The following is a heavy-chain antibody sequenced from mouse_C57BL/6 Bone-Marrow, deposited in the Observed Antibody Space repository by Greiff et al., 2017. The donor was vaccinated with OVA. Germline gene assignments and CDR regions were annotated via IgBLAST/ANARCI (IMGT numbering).Heavy chain of an antibody. CDR2: IYPNSGST. Sequence: VQLQQPGAELVKPGASVKLSCKASGYTFTSYWMHWVKQRPGQGLEWIGMIYPNSGSTNYNEKFKSKATLTVDKSSSTAYMQLRSLTSEDSAVYYCATYSGSSVWYGEVWGTGTTVTVSS. D-gene: IGHD1-1*01. CDR3: ATYSGSSVWYGEV. CDR1: GYTFTSYW. J-gene: IGHJ1*03. V-gene: IGHV1-64*01.